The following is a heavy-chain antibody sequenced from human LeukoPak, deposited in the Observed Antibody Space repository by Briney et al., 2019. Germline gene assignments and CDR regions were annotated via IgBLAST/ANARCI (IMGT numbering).Heavy chain of an antibody. Sequence: GGSLRLSCAASGFTFSSFAMHWVRQAPGKGLEWVAVISYDGSNKYYADSVKGRFTISRVNSKNTLYLQMNSLRAEDTAVYYCAEDMALYCSSTSCYDYYYYGMDVWGQGTTVTVSS. CDR3: AEDMALYCSSTSCYDYYYYGMDV. D-gene: IGHD2-2*01. CDR2: ISYDGSNK. CDR1: GFTFSSFA. V-gene: IGHV3-30-3*01. J-gene: IGHJ6*02.